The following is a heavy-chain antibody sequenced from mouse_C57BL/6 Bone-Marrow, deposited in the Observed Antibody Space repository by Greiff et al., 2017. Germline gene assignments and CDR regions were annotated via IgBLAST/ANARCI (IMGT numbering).Heavy chain of an antibody. D-gene: IGHD2-14*01. CDR3: AGTPYYYAMDY. CDR1: GYTFTSYW. V-gene: IGHV1-64*01. Sequence: VKLVESGAELVKPGASVKLSCKASGYTFTSYWMHWVKQRPGQGLEWIGMIHPNSGSTNYNEKFKSKATLTVDKSSSTAYMQLSSLTSEDSAVYYCAGTPYYYAMDYWGQGTSVTVSS. CDR2: IHPNSGST. J-gene: IGHJ4*01.